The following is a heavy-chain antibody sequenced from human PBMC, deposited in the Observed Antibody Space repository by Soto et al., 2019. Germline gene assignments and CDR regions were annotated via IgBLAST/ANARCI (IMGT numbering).Heavy chain of an antibody. J-gene: IGHJ3*02. CDR2: ISTSRSYI. CDR3: ARDGGSGTPDAFDI. Sequence: EVQLVESGGGLVKPVGSLRLSCAAFGFTFSSYSMNWVRQVPGKGLEWVSFISTSRSYIYYADSVKGRFTISRDNAKNSLYLQMNSLRAEDTAVYYCARDGGSGTPDAFDIWGQGTLVTVSS. V-gene: IGHV3-21*01. CDR1: GFTFSSYS. D-gene: IGHD6-19*01.